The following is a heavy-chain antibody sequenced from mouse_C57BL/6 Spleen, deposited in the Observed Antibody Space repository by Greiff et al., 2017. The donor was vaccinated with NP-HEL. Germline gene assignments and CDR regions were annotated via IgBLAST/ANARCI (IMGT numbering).Heavy chain of an antibody. CDR1: GFTFSDYG. D-gene: IGHD2-1*01. Sequence: EVNVVESGGGLVKPGGSLKLSCAASGFTFSDYGMHWVRQAPEKGLEWVAYISSGSSTIYYADTVKGRFTISRDNAKNTLFLQMTSLRSEDTAMYYCARVGYGNPFDYWGQGTTLTVSS. V-gene: IGHV5-17*01. J-gene: IGHJ2*01. CDR3: ARVGYGNPFDY. CDR2: ISSGSSTI.